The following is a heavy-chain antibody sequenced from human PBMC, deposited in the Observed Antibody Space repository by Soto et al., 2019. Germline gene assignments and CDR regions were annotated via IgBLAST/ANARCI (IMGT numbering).Heavy chain of an antibody. CDR1: GFTFDDYG. Sequence: EVPLVESGGGVVRPGGSLRLSCAASGFTFDDYGMSWVRQAPGKGLEWVSGINWNGGSTGYADSVKGRFTISRDNAKISQYLQKNSLRAEDTAVYYCARDRGYETFDYWGQGTLVTVSS. V-gene: IGHV3-20*04. J-gene: IGHJ4*02. D-gene: IGHD5-12*01. CDR2: INWNGGST. CDR3: ARDRGYETFDY.